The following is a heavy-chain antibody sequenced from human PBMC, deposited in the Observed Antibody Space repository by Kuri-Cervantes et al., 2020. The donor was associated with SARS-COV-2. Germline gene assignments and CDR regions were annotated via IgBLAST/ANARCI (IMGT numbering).Heavy chain of an antibody. CDR1: GFTFSSYA. D-gene: IGHD4-17*01. CDR3: VKETTGYYYYMDV. Sequence: GESLKISCAASGFTFSSYAMSWVRQAPGKGLEWVSAISGSGGSTYYADSVKGRFTISRDNSKNTLYLQMNSLRAEDTAVYYCVKETTGYYYYMDVWGKGTTVTVSS. J-gene: IGHJ6*03. CDR2: ISGSGGST. V-gene: IGHV3-23*01.